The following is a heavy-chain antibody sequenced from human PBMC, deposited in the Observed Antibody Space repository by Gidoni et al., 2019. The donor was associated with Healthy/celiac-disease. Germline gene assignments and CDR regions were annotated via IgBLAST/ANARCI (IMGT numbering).Heavy chain of an antibody. CDR1: GFTCSSYG. CDR2: IWYDGSNK. CDR3: ARDEVADFWSGYYKGYYYYGMDV. J-gene: IGHJ6*02. Sequence: QVQLVESGGGVVQPGRSLRLSCAASGFTCSSYGMHWFRQAPGKGLEWVAVIWYDGSNKDYADSVKGRFTISRDNSKNTLYLQMNSRRAEDTAVYYCARDEVADFWSGYYKGYYYYGMDVWGQGTTVTVSS. D-gene: IGHD3-3*01. V-gene: IGHV3-33*01.